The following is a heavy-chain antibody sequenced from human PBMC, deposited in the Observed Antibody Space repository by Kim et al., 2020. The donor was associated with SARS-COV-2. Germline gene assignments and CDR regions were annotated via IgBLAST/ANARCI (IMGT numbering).Heavy chain of an antibody. J-gene: IGHJ6*02. Sequence: SVKVSCKASGGTFSSYAISWVRQAPGQGLEWMGGIIPIFGTANYAQKFQGRVTITADESTSTAYMELSSLRSEDTAVYYCAKKVVVAATDNSRYYYGMDVWGQGTTVTVSS. CDR2: IIPIFGTA. D-gene: IGHD2-15*01. V-gene: IGHV1-69*13. CDR1: GGTFSSYA. CDR3: AKKVVVAATDNSRYYYGMDV.